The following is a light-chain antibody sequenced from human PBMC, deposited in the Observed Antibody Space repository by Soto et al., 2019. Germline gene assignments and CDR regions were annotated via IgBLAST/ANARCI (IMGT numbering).Light chain of an antibody. CDR3: QQYNNWPRT. Sequence: EIVMTQSPATLSVSPGERATLSCRASQSVNSNLAWYQQKPGQAPRLLIYGASTRDTGIPARFSGSGSGTEFTLTISSLQSEHFAVYYCQQYNNWPRTFGQGTKLEIK. CDR1: QSVNSN. V-gene: IGKV3-15*01. J-gene: IGKJ2*01. CDR2: GAS.